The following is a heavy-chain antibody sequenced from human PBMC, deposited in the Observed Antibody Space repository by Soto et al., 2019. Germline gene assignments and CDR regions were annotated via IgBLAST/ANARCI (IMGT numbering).Heavy chain of an antibody. J-gene: IGHJ6*02. CDR2: LYNTGST. Sequence: QVRLQESGPGLVKPSETLSLTCTVSGASISRYXXSXXXXXXXXXXXXIGYLYNTGSTIYNPSLKSRVTISVDTSKNQFSLKMNSVTAADTAVYYCARDLWGYCGVDCYPLDVWGQGTTVTVSS. CDR1: GASISRYX. V-gene: IGHV4-59*01. CDR3: ARDLWGYCGVDCYPLDV. D-gene: IGHD2-21*02.